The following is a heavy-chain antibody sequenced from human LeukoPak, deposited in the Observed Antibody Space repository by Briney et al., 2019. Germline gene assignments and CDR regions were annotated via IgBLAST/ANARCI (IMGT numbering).Heavy chain of an antibody. CDR2: ISSSSSYI. CDR1: GFTFSSYS. J-gene: IGHJ6*02. CDR3: ARELVVVVAATVYYGMDV. Sequence: GGSLRLSCAASGFTFSSYSMNWVRQAPGKGLEWVSSISSSSSYIYYADSVKGRFTISRDNAKNSLYLQMNSLRAGDTAVYYCARELVVVVAATVYYGMDVWGQGTTVTVSS. V-gene: IGHV3-21*01. D-gene: IGHD2-15*01.